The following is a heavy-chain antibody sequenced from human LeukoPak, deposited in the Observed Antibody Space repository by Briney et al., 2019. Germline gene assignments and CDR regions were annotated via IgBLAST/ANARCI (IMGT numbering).Heavy chain of an antibody. D-gene: IGHD5-12*01. CDR1: GDSVSSNSAT. J-gene: IGHJ4*02. V-gene: IGHV6-1*01. CDR3: AREGASGYLFDS. CDR2: TYYRSEWHN. Sequence: PSQTLSLTCVISGDSVSSNSATWDWIRQSPSRGLEWLGRTYYRSEWHNDYALSVKSRITINPDTSKNQFSLQLNSVTPEDTAVYYCAREGASGYLFDSWGQGIRVTVSS.